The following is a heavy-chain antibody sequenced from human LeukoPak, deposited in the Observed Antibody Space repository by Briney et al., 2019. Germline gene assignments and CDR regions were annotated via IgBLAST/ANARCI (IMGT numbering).Heavy chain of an antibody. Sequence: GGSLRLSCAASGFTFSSYGMYWVRQAPGKGLECVAFITYDGSEMYYADSVKGRFTISRDNSRDTLYLQVNSLRGDDTAIYYCARNRGYTYDYDSFDAWGQGTLVTVSS. CDR2: ITYDGSEM. J-gene: IGHJ5*02. V-gene: IGHV3-30*19. CDR3: ARNRGYTYDYDSFDA. CDR1: GFTFSSYG. D-gene: IGHD5-18*01.